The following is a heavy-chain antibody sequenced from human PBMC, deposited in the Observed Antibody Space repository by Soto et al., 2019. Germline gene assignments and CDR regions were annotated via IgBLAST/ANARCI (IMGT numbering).Heavy chain of an antibody. V-gene: IGHV4-30-4*01. CDR2: IYYSGST. CDR1: GGSISSGDYY. Sequence: SETLSLTCTVSGGSISSGDYYWSWIRQPPGKGLEWIGYIYYSGSTYYNPSLKSRVTISVDTSKNQFSLKLSSVTAADTAVYYCARAGRLIWFGELLRFDPWGQGTLVTVYS. D-gene: IGHD3-10*01. CDR3: ARAGRLIWFGELLRFDP. J-gene: IGHJ5*02.